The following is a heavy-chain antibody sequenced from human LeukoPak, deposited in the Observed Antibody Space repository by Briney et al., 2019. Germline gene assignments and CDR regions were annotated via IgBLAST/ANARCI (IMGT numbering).Heavy chain of an antibody. J-gene: IGHJ4*02. V-gene: IGHV4-34*01. D-gene: IGHD3-10*01. CDR1: GGSFSGYY. CDR2: INHSGST. Sequence: SETLSLTCAVYGGSFSGYYWSWIRQPPGKGLEWIGEINHSGSTNYNPSLKSRVTISVDTSKNQFSLKLSSVTAADTAVYYCARGHSGGLFDYWGQRTLVTVSS. CDR3: ARGHSGGLFDY.